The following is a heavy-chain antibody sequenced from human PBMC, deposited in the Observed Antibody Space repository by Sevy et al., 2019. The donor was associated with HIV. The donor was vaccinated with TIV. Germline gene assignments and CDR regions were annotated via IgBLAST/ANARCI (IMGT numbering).Heavy chain of an antibody. J-gene: IGHJ4*02. Sequence: SQTLSLTCVISGDSVSRNGAAWNWIRQSPSRGLEWRGRSYFRSTWNKDYAISVKSRLTITPDTSKNQFFLQLNSVTPEDTAMYYCARAVAGVYYFDHWGQGTLVTVSS. D-gene: IGHD6-19*01. CDR2: SYFRSTWNK. CDR1: GDSVSRNGAA. CDR3: ARAVAGVYYFDH. V-gene: IGHV6-1*01.